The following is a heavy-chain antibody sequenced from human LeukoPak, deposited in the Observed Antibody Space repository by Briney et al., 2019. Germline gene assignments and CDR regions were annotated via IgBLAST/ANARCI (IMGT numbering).Heavy chain of an antibody. J-gene: IGHJ4*02. Sequence: GASVKVSCKASGYTFTGYYMHWVRRVPGQGLEWMGRINPNSGGTNYAQKFQDRVTMTRDTSISTAYMELNRLTSDDTAVYYCSASFSGYDRLFDYWGQGTLVTVSS. D-gene: IGHD5-12*01. CDR2: INPNSGGT. V-gene: IGHV1-2*06. CDR1: GYTFTGYY. CDR3: SASFSGYDRLFDY.